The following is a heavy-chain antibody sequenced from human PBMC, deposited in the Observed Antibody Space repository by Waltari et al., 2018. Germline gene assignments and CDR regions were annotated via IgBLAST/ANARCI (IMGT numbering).Heavy chain of an antibody. CDR1: GGSISSYY. CDR3: ARDLTGTPNPHFDY. J-gene: IGHJ4*02. V-gene: IGHV4-4*07. Sequence: QVQLQESGPGLVKPSETLSLTCTVSGGSISSYYWIWIRQPAGKGLEWIGRIYTSGSTNYNPSLKSRVTMSVDTSKNQFSLKLSSVTAADTAVYYCARDLTGTPNPHFDYWGQGTLVTVSS. CDR2: IYTSGST. D-gene: IGHD1-7*01.